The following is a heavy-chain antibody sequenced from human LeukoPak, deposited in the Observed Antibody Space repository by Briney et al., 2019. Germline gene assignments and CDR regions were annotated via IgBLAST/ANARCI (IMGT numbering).Heavy chain of an antibody. V-gene: IGHV1-2*02. CDR2: INPNSAGT. J-gene: IGHJ4*02. D-gene: IGHD1-26*01. Sequence: ASVKVSRKASGYTFTGYYIHWVRQAPGQGLEWMGWINPNSAGTNYAQKFQGRVTMTRDTSISTAYMELSSLRSDDTAMYYCARTSVVGSTSFDHWGQGTLVTVSS. CDR1: GYTFTGYY. CDR3: ARTSVVGSTSFDH.